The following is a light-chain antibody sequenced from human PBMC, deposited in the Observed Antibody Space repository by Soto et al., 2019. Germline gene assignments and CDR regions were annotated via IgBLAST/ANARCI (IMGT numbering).Light chain of an antibody. CDR3: SSYTSDSSYV. Sequence: QSALTQPASVSGSTGQSITISCTGTSSDVGLYDYVSWYQQHPGKAPQLMIYAVSNRPSGVSNRFSASKSGNTASLFISGLQAEDEADYYCSSYTSDSSYVFGYGTKVTVL. J-gene: IGLJ1*01. CDR2: AVS. CDR1: SSDVGLYDY. V-gene: IGLV2-14*01.